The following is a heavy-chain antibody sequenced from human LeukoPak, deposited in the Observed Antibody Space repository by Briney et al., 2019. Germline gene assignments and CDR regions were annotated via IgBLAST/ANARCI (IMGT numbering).Heavy chain of an antibody. CDR2: ISSSSSYI. Sequence: GGSLRLSCAASGFTFSSYSMNWVRQAPGKGLEWVSSISSSSSYIYYADSVKGRFTISRDNAKNSLYLQMNSLRAEDTAVYYCARGQDDYGDYEVYWGQGTLVTVSS. J-gene: IGHJ4*02. D-gene: IGHD4-17*01. CDR1: GFTFSSYS. V-gene: IGHV3-21*01. CDR3: ARGQDDYGDYEVY.